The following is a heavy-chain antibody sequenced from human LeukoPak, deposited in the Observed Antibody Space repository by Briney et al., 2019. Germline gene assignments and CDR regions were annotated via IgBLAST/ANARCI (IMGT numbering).Heavy chain of an antibody. CDR2: IYYSGST. V-gene: IGHV4-39*01. J-gene: IGHJ4*02. CDR1: GGSISSSSYY. D-gene: IGHD6-19*01. Sequence: PSETLSLTCTVSGGSISSSSYYWGWIRQPPGKGLEWIGSIYYSGSTYYNPSLKSRVTISVDTSKNQFSLKLSSVTAADTAVYCCARHLDDKYSSGWYPDYWGQGTLVTVSS. CDR3: ARHLDDKYSSGWYPDY.